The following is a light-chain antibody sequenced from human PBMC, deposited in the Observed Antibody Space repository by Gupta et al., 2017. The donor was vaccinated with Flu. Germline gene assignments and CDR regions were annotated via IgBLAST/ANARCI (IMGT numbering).Light chain of an antibody. J-gene: IGLJ3*02. CDR1: SSTIGAGYD. V-gene: IGLV1-40*01. CDR2: GNS. Sequence: QSVLTQPPSVSGAPGQRVTIPSTGSSSTIGAGYDVHWYQQLPGTAPKLLIYGNSNRPSGVPDRFSGSKSGTSASLAITGLQAEDEADYYCQSYDSSLSPSFGGGTKLTVL. CDR3: QSYDSSLSPS.